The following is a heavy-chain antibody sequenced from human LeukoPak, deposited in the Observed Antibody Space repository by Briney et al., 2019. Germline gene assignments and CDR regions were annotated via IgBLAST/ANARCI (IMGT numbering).Heavy chain of an antibody. V-gene: IGHV3-11*01. J-gene: IGHJ4*02. CDR2: ISSSGSAI. CDR1: GFTFSDYY. Sequence: PGGSLRLSCAASGFTFSDYYMSWIRQAPGKGLEWVSYISSSGSAIYYADSVKGRFTISRDNAKNSLYLQMNSLRAEDTAVYYCARIGIAARHSFFDYWGQGTLVTVSS. CDR3: ARIGIAARHSFFDY. D-gene: IGHD6-6*01.